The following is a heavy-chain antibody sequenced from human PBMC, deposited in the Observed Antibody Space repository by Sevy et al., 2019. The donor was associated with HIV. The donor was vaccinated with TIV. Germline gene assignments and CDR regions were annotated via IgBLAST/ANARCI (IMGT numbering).Heavy chain of an antibody. CDR2: FDPEDGET. CDR1: GYTLTELS. Sequence: ASVKVSCKVSGYTLTELSMHWVRQAPGKGLEWMGGFDPEDGETIYAQKFQGRVTMTEDTSTDTAYMELSSLRSEDTAVYYCARRAPCCSSTSCSRQYYFDYWGQGTLVTVSS. J-gene: IGHJ4*02. D-gene: IGHD2-2*01. V-gene: IGHV1-24*01. CDR3: ARRAPCCSSTSCSRQYYFDY.